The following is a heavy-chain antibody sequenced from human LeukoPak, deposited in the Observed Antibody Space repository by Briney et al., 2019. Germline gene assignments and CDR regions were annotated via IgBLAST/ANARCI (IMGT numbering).Heavy chain of an antibody. CDR2: ISSSSSTI. V-gene: IGHV3-48*04. Sequence: GGSLRLSCAASGFTFSSYSMNWVRQAPGKGLEWVSYISSSSSTIYYADSVKGRFTISRDNAKNSLYLQMNSLRAEDTAVYYCARDETRGETYYDYVWGSYPAYYFDYWGQGTLVTVSS. D-gene: IGHD3-16*02. J-gene: IGHJ4*02. CDR1: GFTFSSYS. CDR3: ARDETRGETYYDYVWGSYPAYYFDY.